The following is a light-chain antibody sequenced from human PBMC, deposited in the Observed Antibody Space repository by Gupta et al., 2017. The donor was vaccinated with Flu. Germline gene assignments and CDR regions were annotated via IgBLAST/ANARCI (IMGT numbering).Light chain of an antibody. Sequence: EIVMTQSPGTLSVSPGERVALSCRASQSVGNNLAWYQQKPGQGPRLLVYGASNRATGIPARFSGSGAGSDFTLSISSLQSEDFAVYYCQQHNSWPETFGQGTKVEIK. CDR2: GAS. CDR3: QQHNSWPET. J-gene: IGKJ1*01. CDR1: QSVGNN. V-gene: IGKV3-15*01.